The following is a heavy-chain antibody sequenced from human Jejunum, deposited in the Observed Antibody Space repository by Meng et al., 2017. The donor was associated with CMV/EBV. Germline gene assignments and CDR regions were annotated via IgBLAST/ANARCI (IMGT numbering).Heavy chain of an antibody. CDR3: GCGVPAYDY. CDR2: IKSKNEGGAT. V-gene: IGHV3-15*01. Sequence: EMQVVESGGDLVKPGGSLRLSCAASGFNFNGAWISWIRQAPGKGVEWVGHIKSKNEGGATAYAAPVKGRFIISRDDSKNMLYLEMNSLKTEDTAVYYCGCGVPAYDYWGPGALGTVSS. CDR1: GFNFNGAW. J-gene: IGHJ4*02. D-gene: IGHD3-3*01.